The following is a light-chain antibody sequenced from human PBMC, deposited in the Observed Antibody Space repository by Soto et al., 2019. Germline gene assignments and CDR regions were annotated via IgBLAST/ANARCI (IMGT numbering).Light chain of an antibody. J-gene: IGKJ1*01. CDR3: QQYYSYSWT. Sequence: DIQMTQSPSTLSASMGDRVTITCRASQGIGSWLAWYQQKPGKAPNFLISKASILESGVPSRFSGSGSGTEFTLTISSLQPDDFATYYCQQYYSYSWTFGQGTKLEIK. CDR2: KAS. CDR1: QGIGSW. V-gene: IGKV1-5*03.